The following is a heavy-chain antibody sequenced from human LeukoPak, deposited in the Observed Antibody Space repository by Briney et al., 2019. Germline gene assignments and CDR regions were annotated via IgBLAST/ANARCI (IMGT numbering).Heavy chain of an antibody. D-gene: IGHD4-17*01. Sequence: SVTVACKTSGYTFTGYFMHWVRQAPGQGLDWMGWINSKSGGTYYAEKFEGRVTLTRDTSISTAYMELSRVRSDDTAMYYCARVTVTTEVDYWGQGTLLTVSS. J-gene: IGHJ4*02. CDR2: INSKSGGT. CDR1: GYTFTGYF. CDR3: ARVTVTTEVDY. V-gene: IGHV1-2*02.